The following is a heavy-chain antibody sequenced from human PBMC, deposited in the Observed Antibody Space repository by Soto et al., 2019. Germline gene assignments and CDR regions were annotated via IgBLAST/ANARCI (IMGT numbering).Heavy chain of an antibody. D-gene: IGHD1-26*01. J-gene: IGHJ5*02. CDR3: ARVIVGATTAWFDP. V-gene: IGHV4-31*03. Sequence: SETLSLTCTVSGGSISSGGYYWSWIRQHPGKGLEWIGYIYYSGSTYYNPSLKGRVTISVDTSKNQFSLKLSSVTAADTAVYYCARVIVGATTAWFDPWGQGTLVTVSS. CDR1: GGSISSGGYY. CDR2: IYYSGST.